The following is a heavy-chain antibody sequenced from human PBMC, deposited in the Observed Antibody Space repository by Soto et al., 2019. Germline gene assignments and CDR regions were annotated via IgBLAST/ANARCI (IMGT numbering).Heavy chain of an antibody. Sequence: QVQLQESGPGLVKPSETLSLSCTVSGGTVNSGSYYWSWIRQPPGKGLEWIGYIYYSGRINYNPSLKSRVTIPADTSKNQFSLKLSSVTAADTAVYYCSRDPGYDSSGYFVDYWGQGTLVTVSS. V-gene: IGHV4-61*01. J-gene: IGHJ4*02. CDR1: GGTVNSGSYY. CDR3: SRDPGYDSSGYFVDY. CDR2: IYYSGRI. D-gene: IGHD3-22*01.